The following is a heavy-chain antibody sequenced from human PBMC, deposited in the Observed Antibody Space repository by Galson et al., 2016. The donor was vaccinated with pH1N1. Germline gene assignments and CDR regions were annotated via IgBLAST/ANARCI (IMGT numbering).Heavy chain of an antibody. CDR2: ISGTGDPT. J-gene: IGHJ4*02. Sequence: SLRLSCAASGFTFINYAMSWVRQAPGKGLEWVSTISGTGDPTYYADSVKGRFTISRDNSNNTVYLRMNSLRVEDTAVYYCAKDLGRYSEIVYWGQGTLVTVSS. D-gene: IGHD1-26*01. CDR3: AKDLGRYSEIVY. V-gene: IGHV3-23*01. CDR1: GFTFINYA.